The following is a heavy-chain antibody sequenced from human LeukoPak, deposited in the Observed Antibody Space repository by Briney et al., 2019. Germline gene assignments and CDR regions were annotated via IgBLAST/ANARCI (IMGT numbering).Heavy chain of an antibody. CDR3: AREEPGEGYYDSSGYNYFDY. Sequence: SETLSLTCTVSGGSISSGSYYWSWIRQPAGKGLEWIGRIYTSGSTNYNPSLKSRVTISVDTSKNQFSLKLSSVTAADTAVYYCAREEPGEGYYDSSGYNYFDYWGQGTLVTVSS. V-gene: IGHV4-61*02. CDR2: IYTSGST. J-gene: IGHJ4*02. D-gene: IGHD3-22*01. CDR1: GGSISSGSYY.